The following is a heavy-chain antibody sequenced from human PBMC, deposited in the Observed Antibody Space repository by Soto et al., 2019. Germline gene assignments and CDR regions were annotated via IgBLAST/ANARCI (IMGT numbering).Heavy chain of an antibody. D-gene: IGHD3-9*01. CDR3: ARDDYDILTDYSYYYGMDV. Sequence: QVQLVQSGAEVKKPGASVKVSCKASGYTFTSYGISWVRQAPGQGLEWMGWISGYNGNTNYAQKLQGRVTMTTDKSTSTAYMELRSLRSDDTAVYYCARDDYDILTDYSYYYGMDVCGQGTTVTVSS. CDR2: ISGYNGNT. CDR1: GYTFTSYG. V-gene: IGHV1-18*04. J-gene: IGHJ6*02.